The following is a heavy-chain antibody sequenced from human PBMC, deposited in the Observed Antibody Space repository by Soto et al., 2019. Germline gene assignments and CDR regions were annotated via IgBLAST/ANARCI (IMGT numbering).Heavy chain of an antibody. CDR2: ISYSADKT. Sequence: EVQLLESGGGLVQPGGSLRLSCAASGFTFNTYVMNWVRQAPGKGLEWVSTISYSADKTHYADSVKGRFTISRDNSWDTLFREINSLSADDAAVYYCARRARTATTNWGDFDVWGQGTMVTVSS. CDR3: ARRARTATTNWGDFDV. CDR1: GFTFNTYV. J-gene: IGHJ3*01. V-gene: IGHV3-23*01. D-gene: IGHD1-7*01.